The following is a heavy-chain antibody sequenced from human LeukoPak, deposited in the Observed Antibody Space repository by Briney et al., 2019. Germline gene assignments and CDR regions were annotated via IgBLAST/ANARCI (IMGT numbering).Heavy chain of an antibody. CDR3: ARDSLGYCSGGSCYAGLDY. D-gene: IGHD2-15*01. V-gene: IGHV3-74*01. CDR1: GFTFSSYW. Sequence: PGGSLGLSCAASGFTFSSYWMHWVRQAPGKGLVWVSRIKTDGSSTTYADSVKGRFTIYRDNAKNTLYLQMNSLRAEDTAVYYCARDSLGYCSGGSCYAGLDYWGQGTLVTVSS. CDR2: IKTDGSST. J-gene: IGHJ4*02.